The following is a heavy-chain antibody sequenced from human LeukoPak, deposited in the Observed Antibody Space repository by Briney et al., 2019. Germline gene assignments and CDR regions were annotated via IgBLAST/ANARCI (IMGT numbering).Heavy chain of an antibody. Sequence: SETLSLTCTVSGGSISSHYWSWIRQPPGKGLEWIWYIYYSGSTNYNPSLKSRVTISVDTSKNQFSLKLSSVTAADTAVYYCASMRLGYCSSTSCYRKDYYYYMDVWGKGTTVTVSS. J-gene: IGHJ6*03. V-gene: IGHV4-59*11. CDR1: GGSISSHY. D-gene: IGHD2-2*02. CDR2: IYYSGST. CDR3: ASMRLGYCSSTSCYRKDYYYYMDV.